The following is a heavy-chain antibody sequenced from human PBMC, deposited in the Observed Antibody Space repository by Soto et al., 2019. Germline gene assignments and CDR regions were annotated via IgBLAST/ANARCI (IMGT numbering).Heavy chain of an antibody. CDR2: VHYCGTT. J-gene: IGHJ4*02. CDR3: ARRCSGTDY. CDR1: GGSISLYF. Sequence: QVHLQESGPGLVKPSETLSLTCTVSGGSISLYFWNWIRKPPGKGLEWVGYVHYCGTTSYNPSVESPVNTSQDTSKDQFSRGSPGVTAGNTAVYDCARRCSGTDYWGQGALVTVSS. D-gene: IGHD3-10*01. V-gene: IGHV4-59*01.